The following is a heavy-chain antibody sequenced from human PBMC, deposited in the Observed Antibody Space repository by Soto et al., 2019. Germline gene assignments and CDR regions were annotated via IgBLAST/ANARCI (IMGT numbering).Heavy chain of an antibody. CDR2: IIPIFGTA. J-gene: IGHJ4*02. V-gene: IGHV1-69*13. CDR3: ASVGRDGYNYGY. CDR1: GGTFSSYA. Sequence: SVKVSCKASGGTFSSYAISWVRQAPGQGLEWMGGIIPIFGTANYAQKFQGRVTITADESTSTAYMELSSLRSEDTAVYYCASVGRDGYNYGYWGQGTLVTVSS. D-gene: IGHD5-12*01.